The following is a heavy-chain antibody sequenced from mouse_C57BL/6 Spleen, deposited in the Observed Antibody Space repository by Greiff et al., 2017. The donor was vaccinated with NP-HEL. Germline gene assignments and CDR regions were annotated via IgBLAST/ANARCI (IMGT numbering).Heavy chain of an antibody. CDR3: ARWVITKVVATCYWYFDV. V-gene: IGHV1-67*01. CDR1: GYTFTDYA. Sequence: QVQLQQSGPELVRPGVSVKISCKGSGYTFTDYAMHWVKQSHAKSLEWIGVISTYYGDASYNQKFKDKATLTVDKSASTAYMELSRLTSEDSAVYYWARWVITKVVATCYWYFDVWGTGTTVTVSS. CDR2: ISTYYGDA. J-gene: IGHJ1*03. D-gene: IGHD1-1*01.